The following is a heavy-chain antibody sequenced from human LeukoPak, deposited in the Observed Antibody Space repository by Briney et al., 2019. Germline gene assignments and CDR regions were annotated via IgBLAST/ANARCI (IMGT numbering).Heavy chain of an antibody. J-gene: IGHJ3*02. CDR1: GYSISSGYY. V-gene: IGHV4-4*07. CDR3: ARRYQLLSGDAFDI. D-gene: IGHD2-2*01. Sequence: SETLSLTCTVSGYSISSGYYWSWIRQPAGKGLEWIGRIYTSGSTNYNPSLKSRVTMSVDTSKNQFSLKLSSVTAADTAVYYCARRYQLLSGDAFDIWGQGTMVTVSS. CDR2: IYTSGST.